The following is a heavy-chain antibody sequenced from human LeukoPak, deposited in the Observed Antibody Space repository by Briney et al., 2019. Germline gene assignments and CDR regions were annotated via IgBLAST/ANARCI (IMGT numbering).Heavy chain of an antibody. D-gene: IGHD3-16*02. V-gene: IGHV4-61*08. CDR2: IYYIRNT. CDR3: AKTQSQSGSYRYYFGY. J-gene: IGHJ4*02. Sequence: SETLSLTCTVSGASVGSAGYYWSWIRQPPGGGLEWIGYIYYIRNTNYNPSLKSRVTMSLDPSKNQFSLKLNSVTTADTAVYYCAKTQSQSGSYRYYFGYWGQGTLVTVSS. CDR1: GASVGSAGYY.